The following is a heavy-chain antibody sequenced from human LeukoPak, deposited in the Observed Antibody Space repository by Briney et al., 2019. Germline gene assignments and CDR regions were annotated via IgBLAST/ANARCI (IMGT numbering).Heavy chain of an antibody. D-gene: IGHD2-15*01. CDR2: IVPDSGGA. Sequence: ASVKVSCKTSGYTFTNYYVHWVRQAPGQGLEWMGYIVPDSGGADYDQKFQGRVTMTRDKSISTVYMELSSLRSDDTAVYYCSTEDKYCSGANCGKYWGQGTLVTVPS. V-gene: IGHV1-2*02. CDR3: STEDKYCSGANCGKY. CDR1: GYTFTNYY. J-gene: IGHJ4*02.